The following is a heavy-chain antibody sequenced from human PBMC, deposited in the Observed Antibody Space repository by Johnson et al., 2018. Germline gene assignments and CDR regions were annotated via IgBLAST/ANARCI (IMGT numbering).Heavy chain of an antibody. V-gene: IGHV3-74*01. CDR1: GFTFSSYW. Sequence: VQLVESGGGLVQPGGSLRLSCAASGFTFSSYWMHWVRQAPGKGLVWVSRINSDGSVTNYADSVKARFTISRDNSKNTRYLQMNSLRAEDTAVYYCAKDGRLLRYFDWAFIFQHWGQGTLVTVSS. J-gene: IGHJ1*01. CDR3: AKDGRLLRYFDWAFIFQH. D-gene: IGHD3-9*01. CDR2: INSDGSVT.